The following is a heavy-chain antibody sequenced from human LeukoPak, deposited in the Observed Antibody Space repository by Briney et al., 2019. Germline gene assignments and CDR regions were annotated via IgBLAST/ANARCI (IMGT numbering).Heavy chain of an antibody. CDR2: IYYSGST. J-gene: IGHJ4*02. CDR3: ASMDSSGWPFDY. CDR1: GGSISSYY. Sequence: PSETLSLTRTVSGGSISSYYWSWIRQPPGKGLEWIGYIYYSGSTNYNPSLKSRVTISVDTSKNQFSLKLSSVTAADTAVYYCASMDSSGWPFDYWGQGTLVTVSS. V-gene: IGHV4-59*01. D-gene: IGHD6-19*01.